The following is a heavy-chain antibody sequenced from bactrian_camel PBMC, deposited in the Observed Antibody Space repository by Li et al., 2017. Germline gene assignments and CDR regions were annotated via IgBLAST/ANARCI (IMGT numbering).Heavy chain of an antibody. Sequence: VQPGGSLRLSCAPSGFTFGSSDMSWVRQVPGKGLEWVSFINGDGGTTDYADSVEGRFTISRDNTQNTLYLSMNSLSTEDTAMYYCAAATSLFCPSSDNRMYRYWGQGTQVTVS. V-gene: IGHV3S40*01. CDR3: AAATSLFCPSSDNRMYRY. CDR1: GFTFGSSD. D-gene: IGHD4*01. CDR2: INGDGGTT. J-gene: IGHJ4*01.